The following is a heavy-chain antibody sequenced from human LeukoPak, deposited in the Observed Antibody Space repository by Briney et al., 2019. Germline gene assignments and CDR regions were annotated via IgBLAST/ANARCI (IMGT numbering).Heavy chain of an antibody. J-gene: IGHJ4*02. CDR3: ARDSPTRFAY. CDR1: GFTFSSYS. V-gene: IGHV3-21*01. CDR2: ISSSSSYI. Sequence: GGSLRLSCAASGFTFSSYSMNWVRQAPGKGLEWVSSISSSSSYIYYADSVKGRFTISRDNAKNSLYLQMNSLRAEDTAVYCCARDSPTRFAYWGQGTLVTVSS. D-gene: IGHD1-26*01.